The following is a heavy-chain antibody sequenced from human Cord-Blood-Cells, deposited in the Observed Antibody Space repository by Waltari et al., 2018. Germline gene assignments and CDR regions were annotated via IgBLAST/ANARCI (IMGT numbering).Heavy chain of an antibody. J-gene: IGHJ1*01. D-gene: IGHD6-13*01. CDR1: GYTFTGYY. V-gene: IGHV1-2*02. CDR2: INPNRGGT. CDR3: AMIAAAGAEYFQH. Sequence: QVQLVQSGAEVKKPGASVKVSCKASGYTFTGYYMHWVRQAPGQGLEWMGWINPNRGGTNSAQRCEGRVTMTRDTSISTAYMELSRLRSDDTAVYYCAMIAAAGAEYFQHWGQGTLVTVSS.